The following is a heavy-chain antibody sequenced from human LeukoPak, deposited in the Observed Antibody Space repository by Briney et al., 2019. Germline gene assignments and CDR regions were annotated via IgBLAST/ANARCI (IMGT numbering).Heavy chain of an antibody. Sequence: GGSLRLSCAASGFTFSSYWMHWVRQAPGKGLVWVSRINSDGSSTSYADSVKGRFTISRDNTKNTLYLQMNSLRAEDTAVYYCASFSGSSWYGFDYWGQGTLVTVSS. CDR2: INSDGSST. V-gene: IGHV3-74*01. CDR3: ASFSGSSWYGFDY. CDR1: GFTFSSYW. D-gene: IGHD6-13*01. J-gene: IGHJ4*02.